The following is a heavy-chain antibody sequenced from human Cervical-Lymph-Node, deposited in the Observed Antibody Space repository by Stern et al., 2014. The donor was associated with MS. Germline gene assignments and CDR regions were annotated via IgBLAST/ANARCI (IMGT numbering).Heavy chain of an antibody. CDR1: GYTFTSYY. D-gene: IGHD2-21*02. CDR2: INPSGGST. V-gene: IGHV1-46*01. CDR3: ARDPQLGDPVYYFDY. J-gene: IGHJ4*02. Sequence: VQLVESGAEVKKPGASVKVSCKASGYTFTSYYMHWVRQAPGQGLEWMGIINPSGGSTSYAQKFQGRVTMTRDTSTSTVYMKLSSLRSEDTAVYYCARDPQLGDPVYYFDYWGQGTLVTVSS.